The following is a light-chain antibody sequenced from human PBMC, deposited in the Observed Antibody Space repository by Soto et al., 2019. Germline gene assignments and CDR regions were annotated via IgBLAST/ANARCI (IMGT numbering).Light chain of an antibody. J-gene: IGLJ2*01. CDR1: RSDVGSYNL. Sequence: QSAQTQPASVSGSPGQSITISCTGTRSDVGSYNLVSWYQQHPGKAPKLMIYEGSKRPSGVSNRFSGSKSGNTASLTISGLQAEDEADYYCYSYAGSSTLVFGGGTKLTVL. V-gene: IGLV2-23*01. CDR3: YSYAGSSTLV. CDR2: EGS.